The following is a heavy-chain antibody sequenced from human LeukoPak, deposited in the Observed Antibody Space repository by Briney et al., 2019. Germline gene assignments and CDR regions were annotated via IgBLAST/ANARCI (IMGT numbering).Heavy chain of an antibody. D-gene: IGHD6-6*01. CDR1: AYNLTHYY. Sequence: ASVKVSCKASAYNLTHYYMHWLRQAPGQGLEWMGIINPSSGSTSYAQKFQGRVTMTRDTSTSTVYMDVSSLRSDDTAVYYCGTIAASDAEYFQHWGQGTLVTVSS. CDR2: INPSSGST. V-gene: IGHV1-46*01. CDR3: GTIAASDAEYFQH. J-gene: IGHJ1*01.